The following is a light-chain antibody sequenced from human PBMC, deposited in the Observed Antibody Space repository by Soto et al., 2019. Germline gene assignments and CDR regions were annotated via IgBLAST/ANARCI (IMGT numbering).Light chain of an antibody. J-gene: IGLJ3*02. CDR2: NNN. CDR1: SSNIGSNS. V-gene: IGLV1-47*01. Sequence: QSVLTQPPSASGTPGQRVTISCSGSSSNIGSNSVYWYQQLPGTAPKLLISNNNQRPLGVPDRFSGSKSGTSASLAISGLRSEDEADYYCAAWDDSLSVVFGGGTKVTVL. CDR3: AAWDDSLSVV.